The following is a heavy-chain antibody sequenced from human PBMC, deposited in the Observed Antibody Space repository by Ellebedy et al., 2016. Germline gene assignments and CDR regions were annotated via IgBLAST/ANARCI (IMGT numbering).Heavy chain of an antibody. CDR2: ISGSGGST. D-gene: IGHD1-26*01. J-gene: IGHJ4*02. V-gene: IGHV3-23*01. Sequence: GESLKISXAASGFTFSSYAMSWVRQAPGKGLEWVSAISGSGGSTYYADSVKGRFTISRDNSKNTLYLQMNSLRAEDTAVYYCATPRRVGATGFDYWGQGTLVTVSS. CDR1: GFTFSSYA. CDR3: ATPRRVGATGFDY.